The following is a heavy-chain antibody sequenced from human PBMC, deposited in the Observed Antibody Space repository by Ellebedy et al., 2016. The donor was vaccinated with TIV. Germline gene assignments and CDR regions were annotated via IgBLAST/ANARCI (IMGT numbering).Heavy chain of an antibody. Sequence: ASVKVSXXASGYTFTSYAMHWVRQAPGQRLEWMGWINAGNGNTKYSQKFQGRVTITRDTSASTAYMELSSLRSEDTAVYYCARRARGYGDYTVHYWGQGTLVTVSS. D-gene: IGHD4-17*01. J-gene: IGHJ4*02. CDR1: GYTFTSYA. CDR2: INAGNGNT. CDR3: ARRARGYGDYTVHY. V-gene: IGHV1-3*01.